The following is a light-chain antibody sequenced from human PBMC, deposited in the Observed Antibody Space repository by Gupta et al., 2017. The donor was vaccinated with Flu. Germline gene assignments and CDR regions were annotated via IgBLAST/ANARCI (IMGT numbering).Light chain of an antibody. CDR3: SSYTSSITPLV. J-gene: IGLJ1*01. CDR1: SSDVGGYNY. CDR2: DVS. Sequence: ITISCTGTSSDVGGYNYVSWYQQHPGKAPKLMIYDVSNRPSGVSNRFSGSKSGNTASLTISGLQAEDEADYYCSSYTSSITPLVFGTGTKVTVL. V-gene: IGLV2-14*04.